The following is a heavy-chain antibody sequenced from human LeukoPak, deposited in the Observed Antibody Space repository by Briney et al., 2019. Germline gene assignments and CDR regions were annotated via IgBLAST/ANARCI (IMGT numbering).Heavy chain of an antibody. CDR2: IYYSGST. CDR3: ARVVWFGELFEYYFDY. Sequence: SQTLSLTCTVSGGSISSGGYYWSWIRQHPGKGLEWIVYIYYSGSTYYNPSLKSRVTISVDTSKNQFSLKLSSVTAADTAVYYCARVVWFGELFEYYFDYWGQGTLVTVSS. D-gene: IGHD3-10*01. J-gene: IGHJ4*02. CDR1: GGSISSGGYY. V-gene: IGHV4-31*03.